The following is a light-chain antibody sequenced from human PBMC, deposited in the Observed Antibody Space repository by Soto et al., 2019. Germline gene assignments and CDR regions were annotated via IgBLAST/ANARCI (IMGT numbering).Light chain of an antibody. J-gene: IGKJ5*01. CDR1: QSVSSSY. CDR2: GAS. V-gene: IGKV3-20*01. Sequence: EIVLTQSPDTLTLSPGEKASLSCRASQSVSSSYLAWYQQKPGQAPRLLIYGASSRATGIPDRFSGSGSGTDFPLTLSRLEPEDFAVYYCQQYGSSPGTFGQGTRLEIK. CDR3: QQYGSSPGT.